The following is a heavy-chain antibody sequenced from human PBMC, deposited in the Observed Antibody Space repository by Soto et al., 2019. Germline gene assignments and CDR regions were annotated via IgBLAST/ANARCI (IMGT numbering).Heavy chain of an antibody. D-gene: IGHD1-20*01. CDR1: GFTFSSYA. CDR2: VSGSGGST. V-gene: IGHV3-23*01. CDR3: AKPADYNWNDY. J-gene: IGHJ4*02. Sequence: EVQLLESGGGLVQPGGSLRLSCAASGFTFSSYAMSWVRQAPGKGLEWTSAVSGSGGSTYYADSVKGRFTISRDNSKDTLYLQMNNLRSEDTAVYYCAKPADYNWNDYWGQGTLVTVSS.